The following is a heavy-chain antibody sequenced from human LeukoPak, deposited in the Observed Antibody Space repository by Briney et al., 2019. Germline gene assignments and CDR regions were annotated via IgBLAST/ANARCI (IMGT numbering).Heavy chain of an antibody. CDR2: ISYDGSNK. CDR1: GFTFSSYG. V-gene: IGHV3-30*18. D-gene: IGHD4-17*01. J-gene: IGHJ6*02. Sequence: GGSLRLSCAASGFTFSSYGMHWVRQAPGKGLEWVAVISYDGSNKYYADSVKGRFTISRDNSKNTLYLQMNSLRAEDTAVYYCAKDLLYGDYDYYYYYYGMDVWGQGTTVTVSS. CDR3: AKDLLYGDYDYYYYYYGMDV.